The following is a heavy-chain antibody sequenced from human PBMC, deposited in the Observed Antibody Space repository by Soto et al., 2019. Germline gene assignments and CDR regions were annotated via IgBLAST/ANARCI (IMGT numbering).Heavy chain of an antibody. J-gene: IGHJ4*02. CDR1: GFTCSNYA. Sequence: PGGSLRLSCAASGFTCSNYAMSWVRQAPGKELEWVSTISSSGASTDYADSVKGRFTISRDNSQNTLNLQMNSLRAEDTAIYYCAKNQHAMAHDYWGPGTLVTVSS. CDR2: ISSSGAST. CDR3: AKNQHAMAHDY. V-gene: IGHV3-23*01. D-gene: IGHD2-8*01.